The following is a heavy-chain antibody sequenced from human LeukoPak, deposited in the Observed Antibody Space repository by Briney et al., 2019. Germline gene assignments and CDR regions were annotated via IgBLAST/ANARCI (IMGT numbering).Heavy chain of an antibody. Sequence: GASVKVSCKASGGTFSSYAISWVRQAPGQGLEWMGRINPNSGGTNYAQKFQGRVTMTRDTSISTAYMELSRLRSDDTAVYYCARGRRSGGDRWGQGTLVTVSS. D-gene: IGHD2-21*01. J-gene: IGHJ4*02. CDR2: INPNSGGT. V-gene: IGHV1-2*06. CDR1: GGTFSSYA. CDR3: ARGRRSGGDR.